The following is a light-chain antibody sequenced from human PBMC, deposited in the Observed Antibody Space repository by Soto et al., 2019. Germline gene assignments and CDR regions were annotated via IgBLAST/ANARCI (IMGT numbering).Light chain of an antibody. J-gene: IGKJ5*01. CDR1: QSVNIY. V-gene: IGKV3-11*01. CDR2: DAS. Sequence: IVLSQSPATLSLTPGETATLSCRASQSVNIYLAWYQQKPGQAPRLLIYDASNRATGIPARFSGSGSGTDFTLTISSLEPEDFAVYYCQQRSNWPSITFGQGTRLEI. CDR3: QQRSNWPSIT.